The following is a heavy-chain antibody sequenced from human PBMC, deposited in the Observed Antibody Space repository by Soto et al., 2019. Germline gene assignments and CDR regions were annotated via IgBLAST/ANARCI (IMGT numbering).Heavy chain of an antibody. D-gene: IGHD3-22*01. CDR3: ARDKSYDSSGYSDAFDI. CDR2: IYYSGST. Sequence: SETLSLTCTVSGGSISSYYWSWIRQPPGKGLEWIGYIYYSGSTNYNPSLKSRVTISVDTSKNQFSLKLSSVTAADTAVYYCARDKSYDSSGYSDAFDIWGQGKMVTASS. V-gene: IGHV4-59*01. J-gene: IGHJ3*02. CDR1: GGSISSYY.